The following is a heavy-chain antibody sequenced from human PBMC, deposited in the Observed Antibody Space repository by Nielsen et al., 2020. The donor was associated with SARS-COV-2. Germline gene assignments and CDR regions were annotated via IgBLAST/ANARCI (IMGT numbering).Heavy chain of an antibody. J-gene: IGHJ5*02. CDR2: IDPSDSYT. CDR1: GYSFTSYW. Sequence: GESLKISCKGSGYSFTSYWISRVRQMPGKGLEWMGRIDPSDSYTNYSPSFQGHVTISADKSISTAYLQWSSLKASDTAMYYCARGLMVYAIGNWFDPWGQGTLVTVSS. V-gene: IGHV5-10-1*01. CDR3: ARGLMVYAIGNWFDP. D-gene: IGHD2-8*01.